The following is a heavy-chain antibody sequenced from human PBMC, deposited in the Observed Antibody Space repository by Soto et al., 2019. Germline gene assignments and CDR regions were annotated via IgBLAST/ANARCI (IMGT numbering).Heavy chain of an antibody. CDR3: ATGGLRFLEWFH. CDR1: VYTLGTYT. V-gene: IGHV1-8*02. Sequence: ASVKVSCKAAVYTLGTYTRNWVRQAPGQSLEWMGWINAGSGNTGYAQKFQGRVTMTRNTSISTAYMELSSLRSEDTAVYYCATGGLRFLEWFHWGQGTLVTVSS. CDR2: INAGSGNT. D-gene: IGHD3-3*01. J-gene: IGHJ4*02.